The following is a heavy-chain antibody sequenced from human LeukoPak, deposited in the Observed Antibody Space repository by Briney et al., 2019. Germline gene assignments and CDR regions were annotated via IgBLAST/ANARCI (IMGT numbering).Heavy chain of an antibody. J-gene: IGHJ4*02. Sequence: GGSLRLSCAASGFTFSNYWMSWVRQAPGKGLEWVANIKQDGSEKYYVDSVKGRFTISRDNAKNSLYLQMNSLRAEDTAVYYCARDHGIQESSSWHGVDYWGQGTLVTVSS. CDR3: ARDHGIQESSSWHGVDY. CDR1: GFTFSNYW. V-gene: IGHV3-7*01. D-gene: IGHD6-13*01. CDR2: IKQDGSEK.